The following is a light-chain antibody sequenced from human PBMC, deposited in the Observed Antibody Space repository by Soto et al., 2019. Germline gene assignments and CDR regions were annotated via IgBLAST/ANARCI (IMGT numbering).Light chain of an antibody. V-gene: IGLV2-14*01. J-gene: IGLJ1*01. CDR3: SSYTSSSTYV. CDR2: EVS. Sequence: QSVLTQPASVSGSPGQSITISCTGISSDVGGYNYVSWYQQHPGKAPKLMIYEVSNRPSGVSNRFSGSKSGNTASLTIPGLQAEDEADYYCSSYTSSSTYVFGTGTKVTVL. CDR1: SSDVGGYNY.